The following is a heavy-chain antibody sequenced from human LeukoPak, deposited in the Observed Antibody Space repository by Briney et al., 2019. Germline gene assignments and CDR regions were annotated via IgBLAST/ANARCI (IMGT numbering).Heavy chain of an antibody. V-gene: IGHV3-23*01. D-gene: IGHD1-26*01. CDR2: ICGTGGNT. Sequence: PGGALRLSCAASGFTFSSYAMSWVRQAPGKGLEWVSGICGTGGNTYYADSVKGRFTISRDNSKNTLYLQMNSLRAEDTAVFYCAKDREYSGSYRPGPTRYYYGMDVWGQGTTVTVFS. J-gene: IGHJ6*02. CDR1: GFTFSSYA. CDR3: AKDREYSGSYRPGPTRYYYGMDV.